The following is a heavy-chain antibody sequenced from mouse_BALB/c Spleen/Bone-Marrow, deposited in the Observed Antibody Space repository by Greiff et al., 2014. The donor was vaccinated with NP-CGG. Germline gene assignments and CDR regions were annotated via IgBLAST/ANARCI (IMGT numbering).Heavy chain of an antibody. J-gene: IGHJ3*01. Sequence: EVKLVESGAELVKPGASVKLSCTASGFNIKDTYMHWVRQRPEQSLEWIGRIDPANGNTKYNPKFKGKATITADTSSNTAYLQRSNLTSEDTAFYYCASYYYGRSSITYWGQGTLVTVSA. V-gene: IGHV14-3*02. CDR3: ASYYYGRSSITY. D-gene: IGHD1-1*01. CDR2: IDPANGNT. CDR1: GFNIKDTY.